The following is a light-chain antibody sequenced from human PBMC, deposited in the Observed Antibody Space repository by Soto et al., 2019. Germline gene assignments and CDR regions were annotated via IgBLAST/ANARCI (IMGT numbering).Light chain of an antibody. V-gene: IGLV2-8*01. CDR3: SSYAGSNNFVDV. CDR1: SSDVGGYNY. J-gene: IGLJ1*01. CDR2: EVS. Sequence: QSALTQPPSASGSPGQSVTISCTGTSSDVGGYNYVSWYQQHPGKAPKLMIYEVSKRPSGVPDRFSGSRSGNTVSLTVSGLRAEDEADYYCSSYAGSNNFVDVFGTGTKLTVL.